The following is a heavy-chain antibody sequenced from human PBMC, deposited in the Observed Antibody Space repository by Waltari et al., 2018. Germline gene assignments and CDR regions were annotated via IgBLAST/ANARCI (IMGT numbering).Heavy chain of an antibody. V-gene: IGHV1-8*01. CDR1: GYTFTSSD. Sequence: QVQLVQSGAEVKKPGASVKVSCKASGYTFTSSDINWVRPATGQGLEWMGWMNPNSGNTGYAQKFQGRVTMTRNTSISTAYMELSSLRSEDTAVYYCARGKMYSSSLVWGYWGQGTLVTVSS. CDR2: MNPNSGNT. J-gene: IGHJ4*02. D-gene: IGHD6-6*01. CDR3: ARGKMYSSSLVWGY.